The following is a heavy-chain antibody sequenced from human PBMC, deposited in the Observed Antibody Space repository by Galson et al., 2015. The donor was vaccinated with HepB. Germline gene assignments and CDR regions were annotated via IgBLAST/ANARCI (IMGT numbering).Heavy chain of an antibody. CDR3: ARETNWGPDY. CDR1: GFTFSSYW. J-gene: IGHJ4*02. V-gene: IGHV3-74*01. CDR2: IKSDGSGT. D-gene: IGHD7-27*01. Sequence: SLRLSCAASGFTFSSYWMHWVRRPPVRVLVWVSRIKSDGSGTSYADSVKGRFTISRDNAKNTLYLQMNSLRAEDAAVYYCARETNWGPDYWGQGPLLAVSS.